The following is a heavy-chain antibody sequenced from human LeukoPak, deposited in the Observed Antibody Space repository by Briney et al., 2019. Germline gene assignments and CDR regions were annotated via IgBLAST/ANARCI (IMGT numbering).Heavy chain of an antibody. V-gene: IGHV5-51*01. J-gene: IGHJ6*04. Sequence: GESLKISCKGSGYSFTSYWIGWVRQMPGKGLEWMGIIYPGDSDTRYSPSFQGQVTISAGKSISTAYLQWSSLKASDTAMYYCARHVEYYYGSGSPWYYGMDVWGKGTTVTVSS. D-gene: IGHD3-10*01. CDR1: GYSFTSYW. CDR2: IYPGDSDT. CDR3: ARHVEYYYGSGSPWYYGMDV.